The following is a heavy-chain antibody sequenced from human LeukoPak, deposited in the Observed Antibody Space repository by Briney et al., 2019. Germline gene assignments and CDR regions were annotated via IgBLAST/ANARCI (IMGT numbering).Heavy chain of an antibody. CDR3: ARAQWLALGRFDY. Sequence: PSETLSLTCTVSGGSISSSSYYWGWIRQPPGKGLEWIGSIYYSGSTYYNPSLKSRVTISVDTSKNQFSLKLSSVTAADTAVYYCARAQWLALGRFDYWGQGTLVTVSS. J-gene: IGHJ4*02. V-gene: IGHV4-39*01. D-gene: IGHD6-19*01. CDR2: IYYSGST. CDR1: GGSISSSSYY.